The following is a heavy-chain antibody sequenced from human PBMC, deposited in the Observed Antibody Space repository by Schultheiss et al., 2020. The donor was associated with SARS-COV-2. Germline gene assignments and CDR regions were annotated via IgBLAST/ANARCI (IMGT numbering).Heavy chain of an antibody. J-gene: IGHJ6*02. D-gene: IGHD1-26*01. Sequence: SETLSLTCTVSGGSISSSSYYWGWIRQPPGKGLEWIGSIYYSGSTYYNPSLKSRVTISVDTSKNQFSLKLSSVTAADTAVYYCARTWAPWGTYYGMDVWGQGTTVTVSS. CDR3: ARTWAPWGTYYGMDV. CDR2: IYYSGST. CDR1: GGSISSSSYY. V-gene: IGHV4-39*07.